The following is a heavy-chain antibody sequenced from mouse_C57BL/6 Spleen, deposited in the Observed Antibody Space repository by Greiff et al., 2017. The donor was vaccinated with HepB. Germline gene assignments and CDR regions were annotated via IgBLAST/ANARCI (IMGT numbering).Heavy chain of an antibody. J-gene: IGHJ2*01. CDR2: ISDGGSYT. D-gene: IGHD1-1*01. CDR1: GFTFSSYA. V-gene: IGHV5-4*03. CDR3: ARGGSGYGSSPYYFDY. Sequence: DVMLVESGGGLVKPGGSLKLSCAASGFTFSSYAMSWVRQTPEKRLEWVATISDGGSYTYYPDNVKGRFTISRDNAKNNLYLQMSHLKSEDTAMYYCARGGSGYGSSPYYFDYWGQGTTLTVSS.